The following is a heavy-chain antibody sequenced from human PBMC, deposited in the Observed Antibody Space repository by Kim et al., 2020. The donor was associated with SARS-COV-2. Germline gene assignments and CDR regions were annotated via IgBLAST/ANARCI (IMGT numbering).Heavy chain of an antibody. D-gene: IGHD6-19*01. Sequence: SRKFQGRVTITRDTSASTAYMELSSLRSEDTAVYYCATAGGVGYYYGMDVWGQGTTVTVSS. CDR3: ATAGGVGYYYGMDV. V-gene: IGHV1-3*01. J-gene: IGHJ6*02.